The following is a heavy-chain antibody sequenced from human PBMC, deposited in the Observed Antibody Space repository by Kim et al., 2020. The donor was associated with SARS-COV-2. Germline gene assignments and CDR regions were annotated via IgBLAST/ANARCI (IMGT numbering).Heavy chain of an antibody. CDR3: SSDKDSSGWFTGGFDY. V-gene: IGHV3-48*04. J-gene: IGHJ4*01. CDR1: GFTFSSYT. CDR2: ISSSSSTI. Sequence: GGSLRLSCAASGFTFSSYTMNWVRQAPGKGLEWVSYISSSSSTIYYADSVKGRFTISRDNAKNSLYLQMNSLRVEDTAVYFCSSDKDSSGWFTGGFDYWG. D-gene: IGHD6-19*01.